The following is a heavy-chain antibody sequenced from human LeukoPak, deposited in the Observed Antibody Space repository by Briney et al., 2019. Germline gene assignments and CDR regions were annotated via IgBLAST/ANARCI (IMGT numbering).Heavy chain of an antibody. CDR1: GYTFTSYY. CDR2: INPSGGST. Sequence: ASVKVSCNASGYTFTSYYMHWVRQAPGQGLEWMGIINPSGGSTSYAQKFQGRVTMTRDTSTSTVYMELSSLRSEDTAAYYCARDTLSYYDFWSGQAEYYFDYWGQGTLVTVSS. CDR3: ARDTLSYYDFWSGQAEYYFDY. V-gene: IGHV1-46*03. D-gene: IGHD3-3*01. J-gene: IGHJ4*02.